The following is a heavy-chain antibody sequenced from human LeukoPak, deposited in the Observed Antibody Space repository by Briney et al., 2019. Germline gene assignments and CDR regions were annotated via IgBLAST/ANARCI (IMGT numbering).Heavy chain of an antibody. Sequence: GGSLRLSCAASGFTFSSYSMNWVRQAPGKGLEWVSSISSSSSYIYYADSVKGRFTISRDNAKNSLYLQMNSLRAEDTAVYYCARGTYYDFWSGYYTLHAYFDYWGQGTLVTVSS. CDR1: GFTFSSYS. CDR3: ARGTYYDFWSGYYTLHAYFDY. V-gene: IGHV3-21*01. J-gene: IGHJ4*02. D-gene: IGHD3-3*01. CDR2: ISSSSSYI.